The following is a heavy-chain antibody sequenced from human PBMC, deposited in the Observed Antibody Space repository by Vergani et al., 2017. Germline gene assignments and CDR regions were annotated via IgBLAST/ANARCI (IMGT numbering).Heavy chain of an antibody. CDR3: ARGGLTSAKGTLFDY. CDR1: GGTFSSYG. CDR2: IIPMFGTP. Sequence: QVQLVQSGAEVKKPGSSVKVSCKAPGGTFSSYGISWVRQAPGQGLEWMGRIIPMFGTPHYAQKFQGSVTITADESSSTAYMELSSLKSEDTAIYYFARGGLTSAKGTLFDYWGQGTLVTVSS. V-gene: IGHV1-69*18. J-gene: IGHJ4*02. D-gene: IGHD4/OR15-4a*01.